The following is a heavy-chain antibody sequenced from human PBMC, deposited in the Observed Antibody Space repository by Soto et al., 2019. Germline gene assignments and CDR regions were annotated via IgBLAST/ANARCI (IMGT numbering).Heavy chain of an antibody. CDR3: ARSDYGSGGYYNGYYFDY. CDR1: GGSISSYY. CDR2: IYYSGST. J-gene: IGHJ4*02. Sequence: SETLSLTCTVSGGSISSYYWSWIRQPPGKGLEWIGYIYYSGSTNYNPSLKSRVTISVDTSKNQFSLKLSSVTAADTAVYYCARSDYGSGGYYNGYYFDYWGQGTLVTVSS. V-gene: IGHV4-59*01. D-gene: IGHD3-10*01.